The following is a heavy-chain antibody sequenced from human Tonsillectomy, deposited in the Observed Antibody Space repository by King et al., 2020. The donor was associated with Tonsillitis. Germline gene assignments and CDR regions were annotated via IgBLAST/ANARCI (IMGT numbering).Heavy chain of an antibody. CDR1: GYTFTNYE. CDR2: MNPSSGNS. V-gene: IGHV1-8*01. J-gene: IGHJ4*02. CDR3: AREMGTIFGVVIGPGY. D-gene: IGHD3-3*01. Sequence: QLVQSGAEVKMPGASVKVSCKASGYTFTNYEINWVRQATGQGLEGMGWMNPSSGNSGYSQKFQGRVTMTRDASRGTAYMELSSLRSEDTAVYYCAREMGTIFGVVIGPGYWGQGTLVTVSS.